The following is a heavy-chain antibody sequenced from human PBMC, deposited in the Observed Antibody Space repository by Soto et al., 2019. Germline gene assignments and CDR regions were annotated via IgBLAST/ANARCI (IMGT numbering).Heavy chain of an antibody. CDR1: GFTFSSYS. CDR3: ARAQCANCYGFLH. CDR2: ITSSSTL. Sequence: GSLRLSCAASGFTFSSYSMNWVRQAPGKGLEWVSRITSSSTLYYADSVKGRFTISRDNAKNSLYLQMDSLRAEDTAVYYCARAQCANCYGFLHWGQGTLVTVSS. D-gene: IGHD2-2*01. J-gene: IGHJ1*01. V-gene: IGHV3-48*01.